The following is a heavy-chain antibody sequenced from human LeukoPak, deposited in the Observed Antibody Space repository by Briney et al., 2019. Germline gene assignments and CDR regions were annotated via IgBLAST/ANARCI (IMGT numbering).Heavy chain of an antibody. V-gene: IGHV4-34*01. J-gene: IGHJ6*03. Sequence: GSLRLSCAASGFTFSSYEMNWVRQAPGKGLEWIGEINHSGSTNYNPSLKSRVTISVDTSKNQFSLKLSSVTAADTAVYYCARRTVAYKGNYYYYMDVWGKGTTVTISS. CDR2: INHSGST. CDR1: GFTFSSYE. D-gene: IGHD4-23*01. CDR3: ARRTVAYKGNYYYYMDV.